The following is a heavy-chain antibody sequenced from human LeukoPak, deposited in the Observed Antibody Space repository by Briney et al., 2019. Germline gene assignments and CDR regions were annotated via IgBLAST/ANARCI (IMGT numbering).Heavy chain of an antibody. J-gene: IGHJ6*02. D-gene: IGHD2-8*01. CDR1: GFTFSDYY. CDR2: ISNSGSTV. Sequence: GGSLRLSCAASGFTFSDYYMTWLRQAPGKGLEWLSYISNSGSTVFYADSVKGRFTVSRDNAKRSLYLQIESLRDDDTAVYHCALGTINKDFYFGMDVWGQGTTVTVSS. V-gene: IGHV3-11*01. CDR3: ALGTINKDFYFGMDV.